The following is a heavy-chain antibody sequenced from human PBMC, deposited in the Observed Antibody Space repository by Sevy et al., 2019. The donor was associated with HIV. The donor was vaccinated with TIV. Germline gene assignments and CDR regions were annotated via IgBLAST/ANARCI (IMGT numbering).Heavy chain of an antibody. CDR1: GFSFSNNA. CDR3: ATGDTAMITDLDY. CDR2: IDSGGLT. J-gene: IGHJ4*02. D-gene: IGHD5-18*01. Sequence: GGSLRLSCGASGFSFSNNAMNWVRQAPGKGPEWVSGIDSGGLTYYADSVKGRFTISRDKSMEMRFLQMNSLRPDDTAVYYCATGDTAMITDLDYWGQGTLVTVSS. V-gene: IGHV3-23*01.